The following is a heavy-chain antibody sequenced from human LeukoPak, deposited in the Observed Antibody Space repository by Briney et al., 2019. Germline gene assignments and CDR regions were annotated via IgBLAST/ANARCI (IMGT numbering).Heavy chain of an antibody. J-gene: IGHJ4*02. Sequence: GSSVKVSCKASGGTFSSYAISWVRQAPGQGLEWMGGIIPIFGTANYAQKFQGRVTITTDESTSTAYMELSSLRSGDTAVYYCAKSIAELWGYFDYWGQGTLVTVSS. D-gene: IGHD6-6*01. CDR1: GGTFSSYA. CDR2: IIPIFGTA. V-gene: IGHV1-69*05. CDR3: AKSIAELWGYFDY.